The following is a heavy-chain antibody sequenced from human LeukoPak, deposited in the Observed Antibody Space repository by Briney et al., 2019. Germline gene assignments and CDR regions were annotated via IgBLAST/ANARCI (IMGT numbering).Heavy chain of an antibody. D-gene: IGHD6-13*01. CDR1: GYTFTSYG. CDR2: ISAYNGNT. J-gene: IGHJ6*03. Sequence: GASVKVSCKASGYTFTSYGISWVRQAPGQGLEWMGWISAYNGNTNYAQKLQGRVTMTTDTSTSTAYMELRSLRSDDTAVYYCARLTGYSSSLPTSYYYYYYMDVWGKGTTVTVSS. V-gene: IGHV1-18*01. CDR3: ARLTGYSSSLPTSYYYYYYMDV.